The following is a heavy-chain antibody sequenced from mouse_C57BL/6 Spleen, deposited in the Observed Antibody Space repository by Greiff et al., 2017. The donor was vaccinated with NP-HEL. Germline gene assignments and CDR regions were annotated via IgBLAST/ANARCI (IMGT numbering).Heavy chain of an antibody. CDR1: GYTFTNFW. V-gene: IGHV1-63*01. CDR2: IYPGGGYT. D-gene: IGHD1-1*01. Sequence: QVQLQQSGAELVRPGTSVKMSCKASGYTFTNFWIGWAKQRPGHGLEWIGDIYPGGGYTNYNEKFKGKATLTADKSSSTAYMQFSSLTSEDSAIYYCARGPYYGSSHWYFDVWGTGTTVTVSS. CDR3: ARGPYYGSSHWYFDV. J-gene: IGHJ1*03.